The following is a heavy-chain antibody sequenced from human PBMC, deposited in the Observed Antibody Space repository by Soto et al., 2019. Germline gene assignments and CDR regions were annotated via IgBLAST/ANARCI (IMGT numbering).Heavy chain of an antibody. Sequence: ASVKVSCKGSGYTFTSYGISWVRQAPGQGLEWMGGISAYNGNTNYAQKIQGRVTITADASTSTAYMELRSLRSEDTAVYYSARAESVDTAMVLGYWGQGTLVTVSS. CDR3: ARAESVDTAMVLGY. D-gene: IGHD5-18*01. CDR2: ISAYNGNT. CDR1: GYTFTSYG. J-gene: IGHJ4*02. V-gene: IGHV1-18*01.